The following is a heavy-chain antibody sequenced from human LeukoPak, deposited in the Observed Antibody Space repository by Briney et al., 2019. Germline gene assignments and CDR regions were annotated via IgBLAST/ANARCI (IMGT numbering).Heavy chain of an antibody. D-gene: IGHD3-10*01. CDR1: GFTFYNYA. J-gene: IGHJ6*02. CDR3: AKVPYSDYGSGRPPFMDV. Sequence: GGSLRLSCAASGFTFYNYAMSWVRQAPGKGLEWVSTISDSGSSTYYADSVRGRFTISRDNSKNTLYLPMDSLRAEDTAIYSCAKVPYSDYGSGRPPFMDVWGQGTTVAVSS. V-gene: IGHV3-23*01. CDR2: ISDSGSST.